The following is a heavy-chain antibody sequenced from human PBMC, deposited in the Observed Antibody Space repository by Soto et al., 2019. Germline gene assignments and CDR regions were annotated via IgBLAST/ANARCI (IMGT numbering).Heavy chain of an antibody. CDR2: IYPGDSDT. V-gene: IGHV5-51*01. D-gene: IGHD2-8*02. Sequence: GESLKISCKGSGYSFTSYWIGWVRQMPGKGLEWMGIIYPGDSDTRYSPSFQGQVTISADKSISTAYLQWSSLKASDTAMYYCAREDGTGDYYYYYGMDVWGQGTTVTVSS. CDR1: GYSFTSYW. CDR3: AREDGTGDYYYYYGMDV. J-gene: IGHJ6*02.